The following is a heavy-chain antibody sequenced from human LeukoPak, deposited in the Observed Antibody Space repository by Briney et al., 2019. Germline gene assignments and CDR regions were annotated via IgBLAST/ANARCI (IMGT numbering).Heavy chain of an antibody. D-gene: IGHD4-17*01. CDR1: GFNFSTYW. CDR2: IKADGSEK. CDR3: ARELLTVTTWDY. V-gene: IGHV3-7*01. Sequence: GGSLRLSCAASGFNFSTYWMGWVRQAPGKGLEWVANIKADGSEKYYVDSVKGRFTISRDNAKNSVYLQMDSLRGEDTAVYYCARELLTVTTWDYWGQGTLVTVSS. J-gene: IGHJ4*02.